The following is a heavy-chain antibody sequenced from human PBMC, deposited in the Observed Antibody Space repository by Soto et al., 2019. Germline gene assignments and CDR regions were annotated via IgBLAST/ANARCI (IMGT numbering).Heavy chain of an antibody. V-gene: IGHV4-4*07. Sequence: SETLSLTCTVSGASISNYYWSWIRQPAGKGLEWIGRIYASGNTNYNPSLKSRVTMSVDTSKNQFSLNLNSVTAADTAVYYCARESRSAAGTVEYWGRGTLVTVSS. D-gene: IGHD6-13*01. CDR3: ARESRSAAGTVEY. CDR1: GASISNYY. J-gene: IGHJ4*02. CDR2: IYASGNT.